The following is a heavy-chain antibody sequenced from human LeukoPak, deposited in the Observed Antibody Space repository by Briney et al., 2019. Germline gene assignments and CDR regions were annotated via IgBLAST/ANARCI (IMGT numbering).Heavy chain of an antibody. CDR3: ARAKKSWYYDSSGYPVPDAFDI. V-gene: IGHV4-59*08. D-gene: IGHD3-22*01. Sequence: PSETLSLTCTASGGSISSYYWSWLRQPPGKGLEWIGYIYYSGSTNYNPSLKSRVTISVDTSKNQFSLKLSSVTAADTAVYYCARAKKSWYYDSSGYPVPDAFDIWGQGTMVTVSS. CDR1: GGSISSYY. CDR2: IYYSGST. J-gene: IGHJ3*02.